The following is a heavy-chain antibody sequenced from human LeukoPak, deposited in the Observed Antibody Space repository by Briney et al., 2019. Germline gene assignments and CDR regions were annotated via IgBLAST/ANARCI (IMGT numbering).Heavy chain of an antibody. CDR1: GFAFDDYT. J-gene: IGHJ4*02. V-gene: IGHV3-43*01. CDR2: ISWDGGST. CDR3: AKDIGVGYCNGCLFDY. Sequence: GGSLRLSCAASGFAFDDYTMHWVRQAPGKGLEWVSLISWDGGSTYYADSVKGRFTISGDNSKNSLYLQMNSLRTEDTALYYCAKDIGVGYCNGCLFDYWGQGTLVTVSS. D-gene: IGHD2-15*01.